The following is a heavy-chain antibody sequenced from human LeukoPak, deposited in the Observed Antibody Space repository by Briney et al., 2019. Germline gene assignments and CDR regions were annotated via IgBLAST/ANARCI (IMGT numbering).Heavy chain of an antibody. Sequence: GGSLRLSCAASGFTFSSYAMSWVRQAPGTGLEWVANIREDGGETYYVDSVKGRFTISRDNAKNSLYLQMNNLRAEDTAVYFCARPVNRLFLFWGPGTLVTVSS. D-gene: IGHD2-21*01. CDR2: IREDGGET. CDR3: ARPVNRLFLF. V-gene: IGHV3-7*01. J-gene: IGHJ4*02. CDR1: GFTFSSYA.